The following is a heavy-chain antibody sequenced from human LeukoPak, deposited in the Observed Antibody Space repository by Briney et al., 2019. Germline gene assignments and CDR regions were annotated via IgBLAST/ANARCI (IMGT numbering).Heavy chain of an antibody. J-gene: IGHJ4*02. CDR1: GDSVSRDSIA. V-gene: IGHV6-1*01. CDR3: ARGAGWPHFDY. D-gene: IGHD6-19*01. Sequence: SQTLSLTCAISGDSVSRDSIAWNWIRQSPSRGLEWLGRTYYKSAWYNDYAVHMKSRITISPDTSKNQFSLQLNSVTPDDTAVYYCARGAGWPHFDYWGQGILVTVSS. CDR2: TYYKSAWYN.